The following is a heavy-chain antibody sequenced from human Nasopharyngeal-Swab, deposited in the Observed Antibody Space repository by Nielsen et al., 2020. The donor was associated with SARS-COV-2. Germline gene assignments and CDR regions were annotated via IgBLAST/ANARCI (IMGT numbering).Heavy chain of an antibody. Sequence: WVRQAPGQGLEWMGWISAYNGNTNYSQKFQGRVTITRDTSASTAYMELSSLRSEDTAVYYCASSRYRFGEFRFDYWGQGTLVTVSS. J-gene: IGHJ4*02. CDR2: ISAYNGNT. D-gene: IGHD3-10*01. CDR3: ASSRYRFGEFRFDY. V-gene: IGHV1-3*01.